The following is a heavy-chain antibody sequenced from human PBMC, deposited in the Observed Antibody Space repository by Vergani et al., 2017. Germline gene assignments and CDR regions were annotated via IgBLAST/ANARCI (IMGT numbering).Heavy chain of an antibody. CDR1: GGSISSYY. CDR3: ARTYSSSSWCNWFDP. CDR2: IYYSGST. Sequence: QVQLQESGPGLVKPSETLSLTCTVSGGSISSYYWSWIRQPPGKGLEWIGYIYYSGSTNYNPSLKSRVTISVDTSKNQFSLKLSSVTAADTAVYYCARTYSSSSWCNWFDPWGQGTLVTVSS. D-gene: IGHD6-6*01. V-gene: IGHV4-59*08. J-gene: IGHJ5*02.